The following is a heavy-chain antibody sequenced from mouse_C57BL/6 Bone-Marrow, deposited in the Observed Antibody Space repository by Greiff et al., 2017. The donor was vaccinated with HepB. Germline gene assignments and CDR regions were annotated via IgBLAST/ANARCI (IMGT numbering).Heavy chain of an antibody. Sequence: VQLVESGAELVRPGTSVKVSCKASGYAFTNYLIEWVKQRPGQGLEWIGVINPGSGGTNYNEKFKGKATLTADKSSSTAYMQLSSLTSEDSAVYFCARGGSNYVGWYFDVWGTGTTVTVSS. D-gene: IGHD2-5*01. V-gene: IGHV1-54*01. CDR2: INPGSGGT. J-gene: IGHJ1*03. CDR1: GYAFTNYL. CDR3: ARGGSNYVGWYFDV.